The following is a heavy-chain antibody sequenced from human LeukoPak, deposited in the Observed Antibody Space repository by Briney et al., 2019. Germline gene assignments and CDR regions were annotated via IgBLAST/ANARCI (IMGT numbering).Heavy chain of an antibody. D-gene: IGHD1-26*01. CDR2: IYYSGST. Sequence: SETLSLTCNVSGGSISSYQWSWIRQPPGKGLEWIGYIYYSGSTNYIPSLKSRVTISVDTSKNQFSLNLSSVTAADTAVYYCARHQGGTYYYDAFDIWGQGTMVTVSS. CDR1: GGSISSYQ. CDR3: ARHQGGTYYYDAFDI. J-gene: IGHJ3*02. V-gene: IGHV4-59*08.